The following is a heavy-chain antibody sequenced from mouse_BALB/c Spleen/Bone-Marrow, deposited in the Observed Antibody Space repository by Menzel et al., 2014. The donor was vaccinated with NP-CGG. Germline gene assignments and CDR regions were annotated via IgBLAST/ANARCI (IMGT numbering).Heavy chain of an antibody. V-gene: IGHV14-3*02. CDR3: ARYRYYGSSYDMDY. Sequence: VQLQQSGAELVKPGASVKLSCTASGFNIKDTYMHWVKQRPEQGLEWIGRIDPANGNTKYDPKFQGKATITADTSSNTAFLHPSNLTSEDTAVYYCARYRYYGSSYDMDYWGQGTTVTVSS. CDR1: GFNIKDTY. J-gene: IGHJ4*01. CDR2: IDPANGNT. D-gene: IGHD1-1*01.